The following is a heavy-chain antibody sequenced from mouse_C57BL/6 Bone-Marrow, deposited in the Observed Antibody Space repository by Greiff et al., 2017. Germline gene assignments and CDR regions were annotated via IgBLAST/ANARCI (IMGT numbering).Heavy chain of an antibody. CDR2: INPGSGGT. V-gene: IGHV1-54*01. J-gene: IGHJ4*01. CDR3: ARPIDYGYYDYYAMDY. CDR1: GYAFTNYL. D-gene: IGHD2-12*01. Sequence: QVQLKQSGAELVRPGTSVKVSCKASGYAFTNYLIEWVKQRPGQGLAWIGVINPGSGGTNYNEKFKGKATLPADKSSSTAYMQLSSLTSEDSAVYCCARPIDYGYYDYYAMDYWGQGTSVTVSS.